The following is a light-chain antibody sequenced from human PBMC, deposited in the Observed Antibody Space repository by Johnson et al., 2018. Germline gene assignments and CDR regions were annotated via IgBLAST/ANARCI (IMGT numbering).Light chain of an antibody. CDR1: SSNIGNNY. J-gene: IGLJ1*01. CDR2: ENN. V-gene: IGLV1-51*02. Sequence: QSVLTQPPSVSAAPGQKVTISCSGSSSNIGNNYVSWYQQLPGTAPKLLIYENNKRPSGIPDRFSGSKSGTSATLGITGLQTGDEADYHCGTWGSSLSAGNGCGTGTTVAVL. CDR3: GTWGSSLSAGNG.